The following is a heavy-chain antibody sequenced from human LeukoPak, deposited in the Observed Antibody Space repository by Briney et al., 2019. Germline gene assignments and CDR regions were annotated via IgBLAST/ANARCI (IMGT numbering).Heavy chain of an antibody. CDR1: GFTVSSNY. CDR2: IYSGGST. D-gene: IGHD3-10*01. J-gene: IGHJ4*02. Sequence: GGSLRVSCAASGFTVSSNYMSWVRQAPGKGLEWVSVIYSGGSTYYADSVKGRFTISRDNSKNTLYLQMNSLRAEDTAVYYCARSGPYYYGSGSYYPDYWGQGTLVTVSS. V-gene: IGHV3-53*01. CDR3: ARSGPYYYGSGSYYPDY.